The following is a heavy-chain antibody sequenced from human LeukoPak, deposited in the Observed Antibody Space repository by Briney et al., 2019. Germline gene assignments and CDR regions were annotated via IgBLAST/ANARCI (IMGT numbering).Heavy chain of an antibody. Sequence: PSETLSLTCAVSGYSISSGYYWGWIRQPPGKGLEWIASMYHSGSTYYNPSLQSRVTLSADTSKNRFSLKMSSVTAADTAVYYCGRDRSGGYSVDYWGQGTLVTVS. J-gene: IGHJ4*02. V-gene: IGHV4-38-2*02. CDR1: GYSISSGYY. CDR2: MYHSGST. D-gene: IGHD1-26*01. CDR3: GRDRSGGYSVDY.